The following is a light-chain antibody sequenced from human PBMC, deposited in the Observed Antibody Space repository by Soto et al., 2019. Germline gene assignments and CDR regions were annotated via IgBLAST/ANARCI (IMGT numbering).Light chain of an antibody. CDR3: QQYGSSRT. Sequence: EIVLTQSPATLSLSLGERATLSCRASQSVSGNLAWYQQKPGQAPRLLIYGASSRATGIPDRFSGSGSGTDFTLTISRLEPEDFAVYYCQQYGSSRTFGQGTNVDVK. CDR1: QSVSGN. V-gene: IGKV3-20*01. CDR2: GAS. J-gene: IGKJ1*01.